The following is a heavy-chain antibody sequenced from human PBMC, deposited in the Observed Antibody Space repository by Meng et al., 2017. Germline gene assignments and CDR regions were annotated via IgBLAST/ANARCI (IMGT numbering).Heavy chain of an antibody. V-gene: IGHV1-3*01. J-gene: IGHJ4*02. Sequence: QVQLVQSGAEVKKPGASVKVSCKASGYTFTSYAMHWVRQAPGQRLEWMGWINADNGNTKYSQKFQGRVTITRDTSASTAYMELSSLRSEDTAVYYCARDLGAGVVTAINYWGQGTLVTVSS. CDR3: ARDLGAGVVTAINY. CDR2: INADNGNT. D-gene: IGHD2-21*02. CDR1: GYTFTSYA.